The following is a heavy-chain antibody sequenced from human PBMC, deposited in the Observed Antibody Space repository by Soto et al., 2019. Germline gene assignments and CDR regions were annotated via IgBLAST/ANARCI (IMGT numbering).Heavy chain of an antibody. Sequence: QVQLRESGPGLVKASQTLSLTCSVSNGSISSGDYYWSWVRQPPGKGLEWVGYIHHSGSTYDNPSLKSRVTISLDTSKNQFSLQLSSVTAADTAVYYCARGRGSGSYFPYYYGVDVWVQGTTVTVSS. D-gene: IGHD3-10*01. CDR2: IHHSGST. V-gene: IGHV4-30-4*01. CDR1: NGSISSGDYY. J-gene: IGHJ6*01. CDR3: ARGRGSGSYFPYYYGVDV.